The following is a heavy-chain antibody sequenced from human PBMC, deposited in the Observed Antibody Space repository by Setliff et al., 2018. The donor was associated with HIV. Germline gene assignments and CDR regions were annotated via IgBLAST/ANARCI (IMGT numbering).Heavy chain of an antibody. CDR2: VSYAGTT. CDR3: TADRASDWYGH. CDR1: GGSVRSNNYF. J-gene: IGHJ5*02. Sequence: PSETLSLTCSVSGGSVRSNNYFWSWVRQPPGKGLEWIGSVSYAGTTYYNPSLEGRVSMSFDSSKNQFSLRLRSMAAADAATYYCTADRASDWYGHWGQGTLVTVSS. V-gene: IGHV4-39*07. D-gene: IGHD6-19*01.